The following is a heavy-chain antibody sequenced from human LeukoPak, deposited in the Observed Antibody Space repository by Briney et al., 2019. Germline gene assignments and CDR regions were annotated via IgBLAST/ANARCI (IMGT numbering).Heavy chain of an antibody. CDR3: ARDLRGGRYFDWLLSWGAIDY. J-gene: IGHJ4*02. CDR2: ISYDGSNK. D-gene: IGHD3-9*01. Sequence: PGGSLRLSCAASGFTFSSYAMHWVRQAPGKGLEWVAVISYDGSNKYYADSVKGRFTISRDNSKNTLYLQMNSLRAEDTAVYYCARDLRGGRYFDWLLSWGAIDYWGQGTLVTVSS. CDR1: GFTFSSYA. V-gene: IGHV3-30-3*01.